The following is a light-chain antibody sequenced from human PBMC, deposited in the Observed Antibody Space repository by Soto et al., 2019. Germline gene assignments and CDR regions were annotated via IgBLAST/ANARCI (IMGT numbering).Light chain of an antibody. CDR1: QSVNTNY. Sequence: EIVLTQSPGTLSLSPGERATLSCRASQSVNTNYLAWYQQKSGQAPRLLIYGASSRATGIPDRFSGSGSGPDFTLTISRLEPEDFAAYFCQQYGSSPITFGQGTRLEIK. J-gene: IGKJ5*01. CDR3: QQYGSSPIT. CDR2: GAS. V-gene: IGKV3-20*01.